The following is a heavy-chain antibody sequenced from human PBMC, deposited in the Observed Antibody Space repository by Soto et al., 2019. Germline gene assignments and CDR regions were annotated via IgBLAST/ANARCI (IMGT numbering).Heavy chain of an antibody. J-gene: IGHJ4*02. V-gene: IGHV4-61*01. CDR3: ARDPSAYYFDY. Sequence: ETLSLTCTVSGGSVSSGNYYWSWIRQPPGKGLEWIGYRYYSGGTIYNPSLKSRVTISVDTSKNQFSLKLSSVTAADTAVYYCARDPSAYYFDYWGQGTQVTVSS. CDR1: GGSVSSGNYY. CDR2: RYYSGGT.